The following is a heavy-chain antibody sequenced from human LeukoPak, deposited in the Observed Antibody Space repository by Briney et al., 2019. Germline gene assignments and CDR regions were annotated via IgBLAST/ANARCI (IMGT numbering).Heavy chain of an antibody. CDR1: GSTFIAYY. Sequence: ASVKVSCKASGSTFIAYYMHWVRQAPGQGLEWMGWINPNSGGTNYAQKFQGRVTMTRDTSISTAYMELSRLRSDDTAVYYCARMHYDILTGFSGYYFDYWGQGTLVTVSS. V-gene: IGHV1-2*02. CDR2: INPNSGGT. J-gene: IGHJ4*02. CDR3: ARMHYDILTGFSGYYFDY. D-gene: IGHD3-9*01.